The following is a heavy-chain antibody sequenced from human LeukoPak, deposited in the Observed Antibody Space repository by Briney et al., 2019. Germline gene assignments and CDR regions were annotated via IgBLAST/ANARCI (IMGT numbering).Heavy chain of an antibody. V-gene: IGHV4-59*08. CDR3: ARSVTTRANDAFDI. J-gene: IGHJ3*02. CDR1: GGSISSYY. CDR2: LYYSGST. D-gene: IGHD4-17*01. Sequence: SETLSLTCTVSGGSISSYYWSWIRQPPGKGLEWIGYLYYSGSTSCNPSLKSRVTVSVDTSKNQFSLKLSSVTAADTAVYYCARSVTTRANDAFDIWGQGTMVTVSS.